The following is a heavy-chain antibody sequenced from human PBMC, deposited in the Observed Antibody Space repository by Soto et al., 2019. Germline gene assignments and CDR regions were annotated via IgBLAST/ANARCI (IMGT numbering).Heavy chain of an antibody. CDR1: GGSISSGGYY. CDR3: ARQPTTGDTDLWFDP. D-gene: IGHD2-21*01. J-gene: IGHJ5*02. Sequence: PSETLSLTCTVSGGSISSGGYYWSWIRQHPGKGLEWIGYIYYSGSTYYNPSLTSRVTISVDTSKNQFSLRLSSVTAADTAVYYCARQPTTGDTDLWFDPWGQGTLVTVSS. CDR2: IYYSGST. V-gene: IGHV4-31*03.